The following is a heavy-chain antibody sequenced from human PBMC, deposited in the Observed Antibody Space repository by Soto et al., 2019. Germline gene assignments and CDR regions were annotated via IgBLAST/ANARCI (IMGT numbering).Heavy chain of an antibody. V-gene: IGHV1-69*13. CDR3: ARSQGSSTSLEIYYYYYYGMDV. D-gene: IGHD2-2*01. Sequence: GASVKVSCKASGGTFSSYAISWVRQAPGKGLEGTGGIIPISDTTNYAQKFQGRVTITADESTSTAYMELSSLRSEDTAVYYCARSQGSSTSLEIYYYYYYGMDVWGQGTTVTVSS. J-gene: IGHJ6*02. CDR1: GGTFSSYA. CDR2: IIPISDTT.